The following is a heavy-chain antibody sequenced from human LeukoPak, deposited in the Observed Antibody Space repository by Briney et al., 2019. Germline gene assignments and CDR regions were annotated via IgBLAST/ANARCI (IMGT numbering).Heavy chain of an antibody. CDR1: GGSITGSSYY. CDR3: TRGSYDVLTGRSSLGEY. V-gene: IGHV4-39*02. D-gene: IGHD3-9*01. Sequence: TSETLSLTCTISGGSITGSSYYWGWIRQSPGKGLEWHGKIYYSGSTYYNSSLKSRVTISIDTSKNHFSLRLTSVTASDTAVYFCTRGSYDVLTGRSSLGEYWGQGTLVAVSS. CDR2: IYYSGST. J-gene: IGHJ4*02.